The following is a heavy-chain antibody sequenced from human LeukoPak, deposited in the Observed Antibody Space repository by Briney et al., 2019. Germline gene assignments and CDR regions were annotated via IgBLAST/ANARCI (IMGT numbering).Heavy chain of an antibody. CDR3: ARVLNYDILTGYSYYYYYMDV. Sequence: KTSETLSLTCTVSGGSISSYYWSWIRQPAGKGLEWIGRIYISGSTNYNPSLKSRVTISVDTSKNQFSLKLSSVTAADTAVYYCARVLNYDILTGYSYYYYYMDVWGKGTTVTVSS. CDR2: IYISGST. CDR1: GGSISSYY. D-gene: IGHD3-9*01. V-gene: IGHV4-4*07. J-gene: IGHJ6*03.